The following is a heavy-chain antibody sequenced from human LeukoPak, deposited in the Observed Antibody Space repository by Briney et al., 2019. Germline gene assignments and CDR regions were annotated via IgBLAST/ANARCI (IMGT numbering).Heavy chain of an antibody. CDR2: INPNSGGT. CDR1: GYTFTGSY. Sequence: ASVKVSCKASGYTFTGSYMHWVRQAPGQGLEWMGWINPNSGGTNYAQKFQGRVTMTRDTSISTVYMELSRLRSDDTAVYYCARTRSGWYVGFDCWGRGTLVAVSS. V-gene: IGHV1-2*02. D-gene: IGHD6-19*01. CDR3: ARTRSGWYVGFDC. J-gene: IGHJ4*02.